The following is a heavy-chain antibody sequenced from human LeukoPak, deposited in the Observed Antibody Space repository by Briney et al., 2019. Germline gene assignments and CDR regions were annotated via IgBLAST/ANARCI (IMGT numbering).Heavy chain of an antibody. CDR1: GGSISSGGYY. CDR2: IYYSGST. J-gene: IGHJ4*02. Sequence: SETLSLTCTVSGGSISSGGYYWSWIRQHPGKGLEWIGYIYYSGSTYYNPSLKSRVTISVDTSKNQFSLKLSSVTAADTAVYYCVSHCGGDCYAFDYWGQGTLVTVSS. V-gene: IGHV4-31*03. D-gene: IGHD2-21*02. CDR3: VSHCGGDCYAFDY.